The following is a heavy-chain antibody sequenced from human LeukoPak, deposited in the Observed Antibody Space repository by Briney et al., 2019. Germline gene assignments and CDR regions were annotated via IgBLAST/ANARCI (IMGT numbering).Heavy chain of an antibody. Sequence: PGGSLRLSCAASGFTFSSYGMHWVRQAPGKGLEWVAFIRYDGSNKYYADSVKGWFTISRDNSKNTLYLQMNSLRAEDTAVYYCAKVDFWSGPFDYWGQGTLVTVSS. J-gene: IGHJ4*02. D-gene: IGHD3-3*01. CDR2: IRYDGSNK. CDR3: AKVDFWSGPFDY. V-gene: IGHV3-30*02. CDR1: GFTFSSYG.